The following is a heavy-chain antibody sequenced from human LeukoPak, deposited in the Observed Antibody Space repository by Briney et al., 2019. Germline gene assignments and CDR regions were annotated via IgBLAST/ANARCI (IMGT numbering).Heavy chain of an antibody. J-gene: IGHJ2*01. Sequence: GGSLRLSCAASGFTFSDYYMSWVRQAPGKGLEWVSAISGSGGSTYYADSVKGRFTISRDNSKNTLYLQMNSLRAEDTAVYYCARGEAAAAADWYFDLWGRGTLVTVSS. CDR2: ISGSGGST. CDR1: GFTFSDYY. CDR3: ARGEAAAAADWYFDL. V-gene: IGHV3-23*01. D-gene: IGHD6-13*01.